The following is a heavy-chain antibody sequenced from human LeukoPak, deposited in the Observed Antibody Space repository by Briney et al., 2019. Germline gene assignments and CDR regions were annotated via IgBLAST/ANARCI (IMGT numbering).Heavy chain of an antibody. V-gene: IGHV3-33*05. Sequence: GGSLRLSCATTGFIFNNFVMHWVRQAPGKGLEWVALMPYDGSDKYYADSVKGRFTNSRDNSKNTLYLQMNSLRVEDTAIYYCARDLKMKYCDFWGQGTLVTVSS. CDR1: GFIFNNFV. D-gene: IGHD5-24*01. CDR3: ARDLKMKYCDF. J-gene: IGHJ4*02. CDR2: MPYDGSDK.